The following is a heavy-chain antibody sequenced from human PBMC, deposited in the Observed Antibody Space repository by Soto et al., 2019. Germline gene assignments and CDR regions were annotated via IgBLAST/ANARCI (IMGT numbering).Heavy chain of an antibody. Sequence: QLQLQESGPGLVKPSETLSLTCTVSGGSISSGSYNWGWVRQPPGKGLEWIGSFYYSGSTHYNPSLKSRVTISVDTSKNQFPLQLTSVTAADTAVYYCARGPYSGSYYYWGQGTLVTVSS. D-gene: IGHD1-26*01. J-gene: IGHJ4*02. CDR3: ARGPYSGSYYY. CDR2: FYYSGST. CDR1: GGSISSGSYN. V-gene: IGHV4-39*01.